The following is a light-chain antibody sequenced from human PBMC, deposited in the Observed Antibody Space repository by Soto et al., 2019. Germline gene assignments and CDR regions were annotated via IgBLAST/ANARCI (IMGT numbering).Light chain of an antibody. J-gene: IGLJ3*02. Sequence: QSALTQPAFVSGSPGQSVTISCTGTSSDVGGYNYVSWYQHHRGKVPKLMIYEVSNRPSGVSNRFSGSKSGNTASLTISGLQPEDEADYYCTSYRSTTTWVFGGGTQLTVL. V-gene: IGLV2-14*01. CDR1: SSDVGGYNY. CDR3: TSYRSTTTWV. CDR2: EVS.